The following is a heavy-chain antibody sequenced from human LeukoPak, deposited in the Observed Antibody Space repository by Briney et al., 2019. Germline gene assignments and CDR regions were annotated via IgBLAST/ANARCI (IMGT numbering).Heavy chain of an antibody. CDR2: IGGSGTRT. J-gene: IGHJ6*04. D-gene: IGHD3-10*02. V-gene: IGHV3-23*01. CDR3: AELGITMIGGV. CDR1: GFTFTTYG. Sequence: GGSLRLSCAASGFTFTTYGMNWVRQAPGKGLEWVSGIGGSGTRTYYADSVKGRFTISRDNAKNSLYLQMNSLRAEDTAVYYCAELGITMIGGVWGKGTTVTISS.